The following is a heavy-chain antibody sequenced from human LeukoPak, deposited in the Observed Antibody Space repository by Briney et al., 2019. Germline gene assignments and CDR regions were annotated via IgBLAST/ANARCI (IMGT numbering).Heavy chain of an antibody. CDR1: GGSIRSGDYY. CDR2: IYYNGDT. CDR3: ARAGVVPAAINRAFDI. Sequence: PSQTLSLTCIVSGGSIRSGDYYWRWIRQPPGKGLEWIGYIYYNGDTYYNASLKSRVSISVDTSKNQFSLKLSSVTAADTAVYYCARAGVVPAAINRAFDIWGQGSVVTVSS. D-gene: IGHD2-2*02. J-gene: IGHJ3*02. V-gene: IGHV4-30-4*08.